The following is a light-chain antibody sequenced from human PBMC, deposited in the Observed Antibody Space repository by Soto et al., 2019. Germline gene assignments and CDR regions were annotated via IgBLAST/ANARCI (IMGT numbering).Light chain of an antibody. V-gene: IGLV2-23*03. CDR2: EGT. J-gene: IGLJ1*01. Sequence: QSALTQPASVSGSPGQSISISCTGTSSDVVTYNLVSWYQQHPGKAPTVLIYEGTKRPSGVSNRFSGSKSGNTASLTISGLQTEDEADSYCYSFAGSTTFSYVFGPGTKVTVL. CDR3: YSFAGSTTFSYV. CDR1: SSDVVTYNL.